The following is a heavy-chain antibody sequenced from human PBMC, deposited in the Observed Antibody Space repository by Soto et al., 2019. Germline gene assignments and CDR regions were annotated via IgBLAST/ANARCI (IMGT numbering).Heavy chain of an antibody. CDR3: ARGRSSPNFDP. D-gene: IGHD6-6*01. V-gene: IGHV1-69*01. J-gene: IGHJ5*02. Sequence: QVQLVQSGAEVRKPGSSVKVSCKISGGTFTNYVISWLRQAPGQGLEWMGGLIPIFGAANLAQKFQGRVTITADESTSTGNMELSSLTAEDTAVYYCARGRSSPNFDPWGQGTLVTVSS. CDR1: GGTFTNYV. CDR2: LIPIFGAA.